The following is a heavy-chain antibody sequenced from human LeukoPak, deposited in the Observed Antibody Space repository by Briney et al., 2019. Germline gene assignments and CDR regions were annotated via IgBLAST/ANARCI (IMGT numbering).Heavy chain of an antibody. CDR3: TTGPIQIWSLNVDY. CDR2: IKTKSDGETT. Sequence: GGSLRLSCAGSGFTFSNVWMSWVRQAPGKGLEGIGRIKTKSDGETTDYGAAVKGRVTISRDDTKNTVFLQMTGLKTEDTGIYFCTTGPIQIWSLNVDYRGQGTPVTVSS. D-gene: IGHD5-18*01. J-gene: IGHJ4*02. V-gene: IGHV3-15*01. CDR1: GFTFSNVW.